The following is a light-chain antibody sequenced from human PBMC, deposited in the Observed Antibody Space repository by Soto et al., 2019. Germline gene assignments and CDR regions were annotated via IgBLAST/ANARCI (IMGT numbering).Light chain of an antibody. Sequence: EIVLTQSPGTLSLSPGERATLSCRASQSVSSSYLAWYQQKPGQAPRLLIYGASSRATGIPDRFSGSGSGTDFTLTISRLEPDDFGVYYCQQYGSSPWTFGQGTKVEIK. CDR1: QSVSSSY. J-gene: IGKJ1*01. V-gene: IGKV3-20*01. CDR3: QQYGSSPWT. CDR2: GAS.